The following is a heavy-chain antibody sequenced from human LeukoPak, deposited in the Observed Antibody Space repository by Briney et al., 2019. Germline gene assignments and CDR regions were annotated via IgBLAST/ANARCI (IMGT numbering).Heavy chain of an antibody. CDR2: INPSGGST. CDR3: ARVRRVSREMATIPTNHFGY. V-gene: IGHV1-46*01. CDR1: GYTFTSYY. Sequence: ASVKVSCKASGYTFTSYYVHWVRQAPGQGLEWMGIINPSGGSTSYAQKFQGRVTMTRDTSTSTVYMELSSLRSEDTAVYYCARVRRVSREMATIPTNHFGYWGQGTLVTVSS. J-gene: IGHJ4*02. D-gene: IGHD5-24*01.